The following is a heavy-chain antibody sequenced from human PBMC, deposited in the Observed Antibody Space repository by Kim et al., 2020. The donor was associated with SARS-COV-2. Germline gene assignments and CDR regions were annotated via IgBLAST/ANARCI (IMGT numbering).Heavy chain of an antibody. CDR2: ISGNGRTT. Sequence: GGSLRLSCAASGFTFNSYAMSWVRQAPGKGLEWVSGISGNGRTTYYPDSVPGRFTVSRDNSKNTVYLQMNSLSPDDTAVYYCAKVLPYDSSGWGFDYWGQGTLVTVSS. V-gene: IGHV3-23*01. CDR1: GFTFNSYA. D-gene: IGHD3-22*01. J-gene: IGHJ4*02. CDR3: AKVLPYDSSGWGFDY.